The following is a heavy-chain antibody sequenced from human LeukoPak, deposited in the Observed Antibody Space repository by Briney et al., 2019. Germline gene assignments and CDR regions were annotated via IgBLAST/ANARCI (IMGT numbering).Heavy chain of an antibody. Sequence: SETLSLTCTVSGGSISSSSYYWGWIRQPPGKGLEWIGSIYYSGSTYYNPSLKSRVTISVDTSKNQFSLKLSSVTAADTAVYYCARLPDTAMVDYWGQGTLVTVSS. V-gene: IGHV4-39*07. D-gene: IGHD5-18*01. CDR1: GGSISSSSYY. CDR3: ARLPDTAMVDY. J-gene: IGHJ4*02. CDR2: IYYSGST.